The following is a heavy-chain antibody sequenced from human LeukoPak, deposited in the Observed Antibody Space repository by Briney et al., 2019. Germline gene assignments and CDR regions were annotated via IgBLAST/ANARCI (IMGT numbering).Heavy chain of an antibody. V-gene: IGHV4-59*01. CDR2: IYYSGST. J-gene: IGHJ4*02. CDR1: GGSISSYY. D-gene: IGHD5-24*01. CDR3: ASSRWLQLGVFDY. Sequence: SETLSLTCTVSGGSISSYYWSWIRQPPGKGLEWIGYIYYSGSTNYNPSLKSRVTISVDTSKNQFSLKLSSVTAADTAVYYCASSRWLQLGVFDYWGQGTLVTVSS.